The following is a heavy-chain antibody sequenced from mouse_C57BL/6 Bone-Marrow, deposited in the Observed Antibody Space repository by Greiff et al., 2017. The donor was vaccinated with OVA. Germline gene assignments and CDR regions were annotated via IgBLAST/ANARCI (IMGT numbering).Heavy chain of an antibody. CDR2: IYPSDSET. CDR3: SRAYDCYYVAMDY. D-gene: IGHD2-3*01. CDR1: GYTFTSYW. J-gene: IGHJ4*01. V-gene: IGHV1-61*01. Sequence: VQLQQPGAELVRPGSSVKLSCKASGYTFTSYWMDWVKQRPGQGLEWIGNIYPSDSETPYNQKFKDKATLTVDKSSSTAYMQLRSLTSADSSVYYCSRAYDCYYVAMDYWGQGTSVTVSA.